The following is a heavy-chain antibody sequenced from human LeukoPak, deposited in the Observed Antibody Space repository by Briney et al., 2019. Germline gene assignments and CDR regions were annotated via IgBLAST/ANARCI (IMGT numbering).Heavy chain of an antibody. J-gene: IGHJ4*02. D-gene: IGHD6-13*01. Sequence: ALRLSCAASGFTVSSNYINWVRQAPGKGLEWVAVISYDGSNKYCADSVKGRFTISRDNSKNTLYLQMNSLRAEDTAVYYCARDPGGSSWYYFDYWGQGTLVTVSS. CDR3: ARDPGGSSWYYFDY. CDR2: ISYDGSNK. V-gene: IGHV3-33*08. CDR1: GFTVSSNY.